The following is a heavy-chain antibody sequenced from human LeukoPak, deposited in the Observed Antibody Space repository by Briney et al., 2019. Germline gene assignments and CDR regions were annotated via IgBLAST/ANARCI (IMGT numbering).Heavy chain of an antibody. Sequence: SETLSLTCTVSGGSISSYYWSWIRQPAGKGLEWIGRIYSGGSTNYNPSLKSRVTMSVDSSNNQFSLKLSSVTAAVTAVFYCARENTGSYREFDYWGQGTLVTVSS. CDR1: GGSISSYY. V-gene: IGHV4-4*07. CDR3: ARENTGSYREFDY. J-gene: IGHJ4*02. CDR2: IYSGGST. D-gene: IGHD1-26*01.